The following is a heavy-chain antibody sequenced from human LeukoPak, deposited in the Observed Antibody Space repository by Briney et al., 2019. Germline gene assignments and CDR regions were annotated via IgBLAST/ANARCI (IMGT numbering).Heavy chain of an antibody. V-gene: IGHV3-53*01. Sequence: GGSLRLSCAASGLIISSNYMSWVRQARGKGLEWVSIIYGDGSTYYADSMKGRFTISRDNSKNTLYLQMNSLRVEDTAVYYCARDRGIVGATTGIDYWGQGTLVTVSS. J-gene: IGHJ4*02. D-gene: IGHD1-26*01. CDR1: GLIISSNY. CDR2: IYGDGST. CDR3: ARDRGIVGATTGIDY.